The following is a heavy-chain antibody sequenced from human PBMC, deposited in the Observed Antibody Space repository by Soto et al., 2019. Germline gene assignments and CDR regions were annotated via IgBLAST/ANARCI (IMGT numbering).Heavy chain of an antibody. V-gene: IGHV3-30*18. D-gene: IGHD6-19*01. CDR3: AKEHGSGWYGTLLNYYYYGMDV. Sequence: GGSLRLSCAASGFTFSSYGMHWVRQAPGKGLEWVAVISYDGSNKYYADSVKGRFTISRDNSKNTLYLQMNSLRAEDTAVYYCAKEHGSGWYGTLLNYYYYGMDVWGQGTTVTVSS. CDR2: ISYDGSNK. J-gene: IGHJ6*02. CDR1: GFTFSSYG.